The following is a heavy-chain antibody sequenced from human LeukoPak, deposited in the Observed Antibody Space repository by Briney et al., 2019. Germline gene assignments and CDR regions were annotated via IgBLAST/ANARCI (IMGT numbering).Heavy chain of an antibody. CDR2: ISGSGGIT. V-gene: IGHV3-23*01. Sequence: TGGSLRLSCAASGFTFINYAMSWVRQAPGKGLEWVSAISGSGGITYYADSVKGRFTISRDNSKNTLYLQMNSLRAEDTAIYYCAEDGAYYSGSGDFFDYWGQGNLVTVSS. CDR1: GFTFINYA. D-gene: IGHD3-10*01. J-gene: IGHJ4*02. CDR3: AEDGAYYSGSGDFFDY.